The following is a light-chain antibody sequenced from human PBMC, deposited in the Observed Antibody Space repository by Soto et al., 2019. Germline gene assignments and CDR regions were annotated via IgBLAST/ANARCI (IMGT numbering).Light chain of an antibody. V-gene: IGKV1-5*01. CDR2: DAS. CDR3: QQYNSYSGT. J-gene: IGKJ1*01. Sequence: DIQMTQSPSTLSASVGDRVTITCRASQSISSWLAWYQQKPGKAPKLLIYDASSLESGVPSRFSGSGSGTEFTLTVSSPQPDDFATYYCQQYNSYSGTFGQGTKV. CDR1: QSISSW.